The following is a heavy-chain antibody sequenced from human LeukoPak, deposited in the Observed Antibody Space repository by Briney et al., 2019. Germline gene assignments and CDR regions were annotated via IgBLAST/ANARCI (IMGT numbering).Heavy chain of an antibody. CDR3: ARDNLRSRWLQPGDY. Sequence: GGSPRLSCSASGFTFSSYAMHWVRQAPGKGLEYVSTISSNGGTTYYADSVKGRFTISRDNSKNTLYLQMGSLRAEDMAVYYCARDNLRSRWLQPGDYWGQGTLVTVSS. CDR2: ISSNGGTT. V-gene: IGHV3-64*02. D-gene: IGHD5-24*01. CDR1: GFTFSSYA. J-gene: IGHJ4*02.